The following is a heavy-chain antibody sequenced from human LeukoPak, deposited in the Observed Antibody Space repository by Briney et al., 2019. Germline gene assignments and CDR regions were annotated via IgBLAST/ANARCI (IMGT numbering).Heavy chain of an antibody. V-gene: IGHV4-39*01. CDR1: GGSISTSNYY. Sequence: SATLSLTCTVSGGSISTSNYYWGWIRQPPGKGLEWIGSIYNNGDTYDDPSLKSRVTISVDTSKNQFSLKLSSVTAADTAVYYCGRSMYYYDSSGYYSDYWGQGTLVTVSS. CDR2: IYNNGDT. D-gene: IGHD3-22*01. CDR3: GRSMYYYDSSGYYSDY. J-gene: IGHJ4*02.